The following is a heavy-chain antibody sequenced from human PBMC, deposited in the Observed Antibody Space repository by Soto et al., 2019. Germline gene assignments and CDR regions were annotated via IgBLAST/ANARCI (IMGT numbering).Heavy chain of an antibody. CDR2: IRSKTNNYAT. D-gene: IGHD5-12*01. V-gene: IGHV3-73*01. Sequence: GGSLRLSCAASGLTFSDSAIHWVRQASGKGLEWVGRIRSKTNNYATPYAASVKCRFTISRDDSKKTAYLQMNSLKTEDTAVYYCTRPKKELRFYSHHGIEVWGQGTTVTV. J-gene: IGHJ6*02. CDR1: GLTFSDSA. CDR3: TRPKKELRFYSHHGIEV.